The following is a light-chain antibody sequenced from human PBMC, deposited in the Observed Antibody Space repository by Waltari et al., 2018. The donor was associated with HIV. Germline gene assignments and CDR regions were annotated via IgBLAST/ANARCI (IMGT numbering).Light chain of an antibody. Sequence: DIQMTQSPSSLSASVGDRVTITCQASQDIRNYLNWFQPKPGEAPKLLIYDSSNLGPGVPSRFSGSGSVRDFTFTITSLQPEDIATYFCQQCDSLPRTFGQGTRLDIK. CDR2: DSS. CDR3: QQCDSLPRT. J-gene: IGKJ5*01. V-gene: IGKV1-33*01. CDR1: QDIRNY.